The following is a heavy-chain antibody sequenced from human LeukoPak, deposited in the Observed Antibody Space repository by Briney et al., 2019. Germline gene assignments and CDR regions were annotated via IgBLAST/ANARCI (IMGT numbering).Heavy chain of an antibody. CDR3: ARDGQLAVAGTSY. Sequence: SETLSLTCTVSGGSISSSSYYWGWIRQPPGKGLEWIGSIYYSGSTYYNPSLKSRVTISVDTSKNQFSLKLSSVTAADTAVYYCARDGQLAVAGTSYWGQGTLVTVSS. V-gene: IGHV4-39*02. D-gene: IGHD6-19*01. CDR2: IYYSGST. J-gene: IGHJ4*02. CDR1: GGSISSSSYY.